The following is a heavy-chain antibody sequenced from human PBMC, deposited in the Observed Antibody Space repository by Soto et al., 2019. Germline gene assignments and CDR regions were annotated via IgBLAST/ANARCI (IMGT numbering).Heavy chain of an antibody. V-gene: IGHV3-64*01. D-gene: IGHD5-18*01. CDR2: ISSNGGST. CDR3: ARGRGYSYGPEY. J-gene: IGHJ4*02. CDR1: GFTFSRYA. Sequence: EVQLVESGGGLVQPGGSLRLSCAASGFTFSRYAMYWVRQAPGKGLEYVSVISSNGGSTHYANSVKGRFTISRDNSKNTLYLQMGSLRAEDMAVYYCARGRGYSYGPEYWGQGTLVTGSS.